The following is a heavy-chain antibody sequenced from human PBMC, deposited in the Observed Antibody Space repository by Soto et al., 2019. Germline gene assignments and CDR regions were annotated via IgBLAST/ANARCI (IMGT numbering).Heavy chain of an antibody. CDR3: LCGGNFFIY. D-gene: IGHD3-16*01. J-gene: IGHJ4*02. Sequence: EVPLVESGGGLVQPWGSLRLSCAASGFTFSTYWMTWVRQPPGKGLEWGANMDQDGRETYYVASVRGRFTVSRDNAKNSLYLQMTSRRVEDTAVYYCLCGGNFFIYWGQGTLVTVST. CDR2: MDQDGRET. CDR1: GFTFSTYW. V-gene: IGHV3-7*01.